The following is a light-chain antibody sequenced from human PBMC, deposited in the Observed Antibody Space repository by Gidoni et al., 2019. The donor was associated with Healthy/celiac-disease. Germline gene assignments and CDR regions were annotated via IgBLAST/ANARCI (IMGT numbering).Light chain of an antibody. CDR1: QGIRHD. CDR2: AAS. J-gene: IGKJ4*01. V-gene: IGKV1-17*01. CDR3: LQHNSYPPT. Sequence: DIQMTKSPSSLSASVGHRVTITCRASQGIRHDLGWYQQKPGKAPKRLIYAASSLQSGVPSRFSGSGSGTVFTLTISSLQPEDFATYYCLQHNSYPPTFGGGTKVEIK.